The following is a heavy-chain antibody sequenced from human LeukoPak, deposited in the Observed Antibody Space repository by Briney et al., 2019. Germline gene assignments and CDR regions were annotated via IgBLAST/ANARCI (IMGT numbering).Heavy chain of an antibody. Sequence: PGGSLRLSCAASGFTSSSYEMNWVRQAPGKGLEWVSYISSGSTIYDADSVKGRFTISRDNAKNSLYLQMNSLRAEDTAVYYCARSQTRWLQSTYWGQGTLVTVSS. D-gene: IGHD5-24*01. J-gene: IGHJ4*02. CDR3: ARSQTRWLQSTY. CDR1: GFTSSSYE. CDR2: ISSGSTI. V-gene: IGHV3-48*03.